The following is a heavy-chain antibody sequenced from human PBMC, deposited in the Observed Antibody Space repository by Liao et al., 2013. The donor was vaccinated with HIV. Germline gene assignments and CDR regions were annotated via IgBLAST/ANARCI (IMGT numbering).Heavy chain of an antibody. CDR3: ARDWGETTDRTDFDY. Sequence: QVQLQESGPGLVKPSQTLSLTCTVSGGSISSGSYYWSWIRQPAGKGLEWIGRIYTSGSTNYNPSLKSRVTMSVDTSKNQFSLKLSSVTAADTAVYYCARDWGETTDRTDFDYWGQGTLVTVSS. V-gene: IGHV4-61*02. J-gene: IGHJ4*02. D-gene: IGHD3-16*01. CDR2: IYTSGST. CDR1: GGSISSGSYY.